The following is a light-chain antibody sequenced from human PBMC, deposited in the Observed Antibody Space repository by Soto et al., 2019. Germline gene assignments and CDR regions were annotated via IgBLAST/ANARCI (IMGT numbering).Light chain of an antibody. Sequence: ILMTQXXXXLXVSXGXSATLXCRASQSVSNNLAWYQQKPGQAPSLLIYGASTRATGIPARFSGSGSGTEFTLTISSLQSEDFAVYYCQQYNNWRTFGQGTKVDIK. CDR3: QQYNNWRT. CDR2: GAS. J-gene: IGKJ1*01. V-gene: IGKV3-15*01. CDR1: QSVSNN.